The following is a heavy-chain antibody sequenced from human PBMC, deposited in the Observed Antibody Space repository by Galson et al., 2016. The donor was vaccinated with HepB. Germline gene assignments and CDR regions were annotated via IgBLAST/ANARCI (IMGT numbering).Heavy chain of an antibody. Sequence: PALVKPTQTPTLTCSVSGFSLSSSRLGVGWIRQPPGKALEWLGIIYWDDEKHYSPSLRSRLTISKDTSKNQVVLTMTNMDPVDTATYFCAHTYYGSGYGWGSFDYWGQGTLVTVSS. J-gene: IGHJ4*02. CDR2: IYWDDEK. V-gene: IGHV2-5*02. CDR3: AHTYYGSGYGWGSFDY. D-gene: IGHD3-10*01. CDR1: GFSLSSSRLG.